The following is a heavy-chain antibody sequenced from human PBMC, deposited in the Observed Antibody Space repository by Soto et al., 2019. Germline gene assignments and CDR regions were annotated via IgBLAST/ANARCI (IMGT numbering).Heavy chain of an antibody. Sequence: ASVKVSCKASGYTFTSYYMHWVRQAPGQGLEWMGIINPSGGSTSYAQKFQGRVTMTRDTSTSTGYMELSSLRSEDTAVYYCARDSCEGANGVCWSFDYWGQGTLVTVSS. CDR3: ARDSCEGANGVCWSFDY. D-gene: IGHD2-8*01. CDR1: GYTFTSYY. J-gene: IGHJ4*02. CDR2: INPSGGST. V-gene: IGHV1-46*01.